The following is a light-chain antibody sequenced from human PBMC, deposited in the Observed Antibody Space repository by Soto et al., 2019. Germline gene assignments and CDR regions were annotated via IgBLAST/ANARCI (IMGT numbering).Light chain of an antibody. CDR1: QSVSNNY. J-gene: IGKJ1*01. V-gene: IGKV3-20*01. Sequence: EIVLTQSPGTLSLSQGERATLSCRASQSVSNNYLAWYQQKLGQAPRLLIYGASNRATGIPDRFSGSESGTDFTLTISRLEPEDFAVYFCQQYAVSPWTFGHGTKVEIK. CDR3: QQYAVSPWT. CDR2: GAS.